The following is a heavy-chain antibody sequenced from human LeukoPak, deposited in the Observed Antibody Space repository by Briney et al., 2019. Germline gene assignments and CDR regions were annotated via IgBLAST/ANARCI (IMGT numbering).Heavy chain of an antibody. V-gene: IGHV3-30*04. Sequence: GGFLRLSCAASGFTFSSYAMHWVRQAPGKGLEWMAVISYDGSNKYYADSVKGRFTISRDNSKNTLYLQMNSLRAEDTAVYYCASSYDSSGYYGEDVLDYWGQGTLVTVSS. J-gene: IGHJ4*02. D-gene: IGHD3-22*01. CDR2: ISYDGSNK. CDR3: ASSYDSSGYYGEDVLDY. CDR1: GFTFSSYA.